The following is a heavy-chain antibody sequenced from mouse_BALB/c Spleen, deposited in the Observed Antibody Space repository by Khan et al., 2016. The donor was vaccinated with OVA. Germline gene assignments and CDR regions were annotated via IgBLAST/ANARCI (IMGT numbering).Heavy chain of an antibody. Sequence: VRLQQSGPEVIKPGASVKLSCKASGYTFTSYVMHWVKQKPGQGLEWIGYIYPFNAATHYNEKFNGKVTLTSDKSSSTAYMELSSLTSEDSAVYYCAPVGTYCVSFVYWGQGTLVTVSA. J-gene: IGHJ3*01. CDR1: GYTFTSYV. D-gene: IGHD1-1*01. CDR3: APVGTYCVSFVY. CDR2: IYPFNAAT. V-gene: IGHV1S136*01.